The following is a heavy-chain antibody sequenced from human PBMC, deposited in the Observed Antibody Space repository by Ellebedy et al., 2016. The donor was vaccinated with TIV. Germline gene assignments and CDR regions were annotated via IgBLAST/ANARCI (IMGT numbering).Heavy chain of an antibody. CDR2: ISSSSSTI. CDR3: ATQVGATTRGRFDY. V-gene: IGHV3-48*04. CDR1: GFTFSSYS. J-gene: IGHJ4*02. Sequence: GESLKISXAASGFTFSSYSMNWVRQAPGKGLEWVSYISSSSSTIYYADSVKGRFTISRDNAKNSLYLQMNSLRAEDTAVYYCATQVGATTRGRFDYWGQGTLVTVSS. D-gene: IGHD1-26*01.